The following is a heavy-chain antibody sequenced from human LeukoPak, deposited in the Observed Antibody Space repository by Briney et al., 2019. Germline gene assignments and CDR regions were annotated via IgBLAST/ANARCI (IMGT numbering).Heavy chain of an antibody. CDR3: ARDPDDGDYLDF. CDR2: INPNTGGT. D-gene: IGHD4-17*01. Sequence: GASVKVSCKASGYTFTGYYLHWVRQAPGQGLEWMGWINPNTGGTNFAQKFQGKVTVTRDTSISTAYMELSRLRSDDMAVYYCARDPDDGDYLDFWGQGTLVTVS. V-gene: IGHV1-2*02. J-gene: IGHJ4*02. CDR1: GYTFTGYY.